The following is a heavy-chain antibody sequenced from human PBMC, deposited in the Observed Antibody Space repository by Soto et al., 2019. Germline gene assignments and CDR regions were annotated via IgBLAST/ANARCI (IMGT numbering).Heavy chain of an antibody. CDR2: IKQDGSEK. J-gene: IGHJ6*03. Sequence: GGSLRLSCAASGFTFSSYWMSWVRQAPGKGLEWVANIKQDGSEKYYVDSVEGRFTISRDNAKNSLYLQMNSLRAEDTAVYYCARDSIEYGSSDYYYYYMDVWGKGTTVTVSS. CDR3: ARDSIEYGSSDYYYYYMDV. CDR1: GFTFSSYW. V-gene: IGHV3-7*03. D-gene: IGHD3-10*01.